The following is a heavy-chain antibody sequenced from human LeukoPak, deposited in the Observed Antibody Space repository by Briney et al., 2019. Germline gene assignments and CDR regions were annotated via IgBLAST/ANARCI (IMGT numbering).Heavy chain of an antibody. J-gene: IGHJ4*02. CDR2: ISGSGGST. CDR3: AKDPRAAAGRALRPFDY. Sequence: GGSLRLSCAASGFTFSSYAMSWVRQAPGKGLEWVSAISGSGGSTYYADSVKGRFTISRDNFKNTLYLQMNSLRAEDTAVYYCAKDPRAAAGRALRPFDYWGQGTLVTVSS. V-gene: IGHV3-23*01. CDR1: GFTFSSYA. D-gene: IGHD6-13*01.